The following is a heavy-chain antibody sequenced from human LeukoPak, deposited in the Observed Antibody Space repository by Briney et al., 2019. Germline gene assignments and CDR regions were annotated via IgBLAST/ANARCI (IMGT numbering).Heavy chain of an antibody. J-gene: IGHJ1*01. CDR2: IYSGGST. CDR3: ARDVWLLN. CDR1: GFTFSSYS. V-gene: IGHV3-66*01. D-gene: IGHD5-12*01. Sequence: PGGSLRLSCAASGFTFSSYSMNWVRQAPGKGLEWVSVIYSGGSTYYADSVKGRFTISRDNSKNTLYLQMNSLRAEDTAVYYCARDVWLLNWGQGTLVTVSS.